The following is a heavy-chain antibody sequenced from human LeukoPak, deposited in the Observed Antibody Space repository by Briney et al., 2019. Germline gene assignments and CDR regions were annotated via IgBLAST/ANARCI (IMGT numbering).Heavy chain of an antibody. V-gene: IGHV3-30-3*01. Sequence: PGGSLRLSCAASGFTFSSYAMHWVRQAPGKGLEWVAVISYDGSNKYYADSVKGRFTISRDNSKNTLYLQMNSLRAEDTAVYYCARADTDAYCGQGTLVTVSS. D-gene: IGHD5-18*01. J-gene: IGHJ4*02. CDR2: ISYDGSNK. CDR1: GFTFSSYA. CDR3: ARADTDAY.